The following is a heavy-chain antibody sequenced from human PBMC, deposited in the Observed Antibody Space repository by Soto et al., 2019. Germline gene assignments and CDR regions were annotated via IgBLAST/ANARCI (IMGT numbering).Heavy chain of an antibody. D-gene: IGHD4-17*01. Sequence: SVKVSCKASGGTFSSYAISWVRQAPGQGLEWMGGIIPTFGTANYAQKFQGRVTITADESTSTAYMELSSLRSEDTAVYYCARVVPPDYGGKKDYYYGMDVWGQGTTVTVSS. CDR1: GGTFSSYA. V-gene: IGHV1-69*13. J-gene: IGHJ6*02. CDR3: ARVVPPDYGGKKDYYYGMDV. CDR2: IIPTFGTA.